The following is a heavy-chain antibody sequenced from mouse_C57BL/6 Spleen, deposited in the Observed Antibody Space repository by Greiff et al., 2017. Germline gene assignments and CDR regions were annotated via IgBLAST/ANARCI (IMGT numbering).Heavy chain of an antibody. CDR3: ARSTMIKAWFAY. J-gene: IGHJ3*01. Sequence: QVQLQQSGAELVRPGTSVKVSCKASGYAFTNYLIEWVQQRPGQGLEWIGVINPGSGGTNYNEKFEGKGTLTSAKSSSTAYLQLSSLTSEDSAVYFCARSTMIKAWFAYWGQGTLVTVSA. CDR2: INPGSGGT. D-gene: IGHD2-4*01. CDR1: GYAFTNYL. V-gene: IGHV1-54*01.